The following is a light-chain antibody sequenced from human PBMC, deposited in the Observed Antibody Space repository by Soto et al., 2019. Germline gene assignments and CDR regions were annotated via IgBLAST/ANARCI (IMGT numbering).Light chain of an antibody. J-gene: IGLJ1*01. CDR1: SSDVGGYNF. V-gene: IGLV2-23*02. Sequence: QSVLTQPASVSGSPGQSITISCTGTSSDVGGYNFVSWYQQHPGKAPKLMIYEVSNRPSGVSNRFSGSKSGNTASLTISGLQAEDESDYYCCSYAGSSTYYVFGTGTNVTVL. CDR2: EVS. CDR3: CSYAGSSTYYV.